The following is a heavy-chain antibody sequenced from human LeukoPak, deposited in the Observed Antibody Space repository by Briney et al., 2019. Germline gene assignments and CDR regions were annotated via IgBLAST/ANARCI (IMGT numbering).Heavy chain of an antibody. D-gene: IGHD2-21*02. CDR2: ISRSGDAI. V-gene: IGHV3-48*03. J-gene: IGHJ4*02. CDR3: AREEATCGGDCYDY. CDR1: GFTFHSYE. Sequence: GGSLRLSCAASGFTFHSYEFNWVRQAPGKGLEWVSYISRSGDAIYYAPPVRGRFTMSRDNAKSSLFLQMNSLRAEDTAVYYCAREEATCGGDCYDYWGQGTLVTVSS.